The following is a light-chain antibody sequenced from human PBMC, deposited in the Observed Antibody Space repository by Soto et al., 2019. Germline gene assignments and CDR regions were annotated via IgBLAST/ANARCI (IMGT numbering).Light chain of an antibody. CDR1: ISNIGAGYD. CDR3: QSYDSRLSAV. J-gene: IGLJ2*01. CDR2: GNT. V-gene: IGLV1-40*01. Sequence: QSVLRQPPLVSGAPGQRVTISCTGTISNIGAGYDVHWYQHLPGRAPKLIISGNTNRPSGVPDRFSGSQSGSSVSLAITGLQADDESDYYCQSYDSRLSAVFGGGTKLTVL.